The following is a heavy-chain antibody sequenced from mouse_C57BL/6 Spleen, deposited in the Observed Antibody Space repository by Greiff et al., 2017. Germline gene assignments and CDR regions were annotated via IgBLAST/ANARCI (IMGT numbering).Heavy chain of an antibody. D-gene: IGHD6-1*01. J-gene: IGHJ2*01. CDR1: GYTFTDYA. CDR3: TRFQCDGGD. Sequence: QVQLQQSGAELVRPGASVTLSCKASGYTFTDYAMHWVKQTPVHGLEWIGAIYPETGGTAYNQKFKGKAILTADKSSSTAYMPLRSLPSEDSAVYACTRFQCDGGDWGKGTTLTVSS. CDR2: IYPETGGT. V-gene: IGHV1-15*01.